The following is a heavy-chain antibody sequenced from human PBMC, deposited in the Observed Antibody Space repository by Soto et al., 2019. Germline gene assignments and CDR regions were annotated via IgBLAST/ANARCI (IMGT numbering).Heavy chain of an antibody. CDR1: GGSISSYY. D-gene: IGHD1-20*01. V-gene: IGHV4-59*01. J-gene: IGHJ5*02. CDR2: IYYSGST. Sequence: SETLSLTCTVSGGSISSYYWSWIRQPPGKGLEWIGYIYYSGSTDYNPSLKSRVTISVDTSKNQFSLNLSSVTAADTAVYYCAREPIRGNWFDPWGQGTLVTVSS. CDR3: AREPIRGNWFDP.